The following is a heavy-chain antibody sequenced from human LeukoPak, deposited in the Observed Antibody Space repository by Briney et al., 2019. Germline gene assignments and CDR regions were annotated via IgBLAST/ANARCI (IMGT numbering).Heavy chain of an antibody. CDR2: ITSSGSST. CDR3: TRGPGYDYVWGSYRADY. Sequence: GGSLRLSCAGSGFIFYSYAMHWVRQAPGRGLEYVAAITSSGSSTFYADSVKGRFTISRDNSNNTLYLQMGSLRPEDMAVYYCTRGPGYDYVWGSYRADYWGQGTLVTVSS. J-gene: IGHJ4*02. D-gene: IGHD3-16*02. V-gene: IGHV3-64*02. CDR1: GFIFYSYA.